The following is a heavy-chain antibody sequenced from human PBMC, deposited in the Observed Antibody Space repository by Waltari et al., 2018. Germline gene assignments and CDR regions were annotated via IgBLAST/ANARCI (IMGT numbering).Heavy chain of an antibody. CDR3: ARSPRFGVGSYQLDS. CDR1: GGSLSNSY. Sequence: QVRLQQWGAGLLKPSETLSLTCAVSGGSLSNSYWNWIRQPPGKGLEWIGDIDRDGNTNYNASLMSRLTISRDISKSHFSLRLESVTAADTAADFCARSPRFGVGSYQLDSWGQGTLVTVSS. V-gene: IGHV4-34*01. J-gene: IGHJ4*02. D-gene: IGHD3-16*02. CDR2: IDRDGNT.